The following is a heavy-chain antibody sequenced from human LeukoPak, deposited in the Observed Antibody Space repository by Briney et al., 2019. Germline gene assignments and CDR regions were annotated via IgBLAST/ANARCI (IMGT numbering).Heavy chain of an antibody. J-gene: IGHJ4*02. D-gene: IGHD2-15*01. CDR2: VRRKVDNYAT. V-gene: IGHV3-73*01. CDR1: GFTFSDSH. Sequence: GGSLKLSCAASGFTFSDSHMHGVRQASGRGLEWVGHVRRKVDNYATAYGASVKGRFTISRDDSKNTAYLQMNSLGTEDTAVYYCSRQVASVHDYWGQGTLVTVSS. CDR3: SRQVASVHDY.